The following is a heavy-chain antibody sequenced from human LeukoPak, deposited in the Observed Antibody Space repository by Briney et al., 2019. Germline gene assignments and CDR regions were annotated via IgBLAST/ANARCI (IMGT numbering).Heavy chain of an antibody. CDR2: IYSGGST. D-gene: IGHD3-22*01. V-gene: IGHV3-66*01. Sequence: PGGSLRFSCAASGFTFSSYAMIWVRQAPGKGLEWVSVIYSGGSTYYADSVKGRFTISRDNSKNTLYLQMNSLRAEDTAVYYCARDSSGYYSDYWGQGTLVTVSS. J-gene: IGHJ4*02. CDR1: GFTFSSYA. CDR3: ARDSSGYYSDY.